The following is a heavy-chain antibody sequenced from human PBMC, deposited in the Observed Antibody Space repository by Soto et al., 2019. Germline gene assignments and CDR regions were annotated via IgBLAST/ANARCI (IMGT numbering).Heavy chain of an antibody. Sequence: ASVKVSCKASGYAFTNYGINWVRQAPGQGLEWLGWVSAYNGEKRYAQRVQARVIMTTDTSTTTAYMELRSLRSDDTAVYYCSRGTSIPASGDYWGQGTLVTVSS. CDR1: GYAFTNYG. CDR3: SRGTSIPASGDY. J-gene: IGHJ4*01. V-gene: IGHV1-18*01. CDR2: VSAYNGEK. D-gene: IGHD6-6*01.